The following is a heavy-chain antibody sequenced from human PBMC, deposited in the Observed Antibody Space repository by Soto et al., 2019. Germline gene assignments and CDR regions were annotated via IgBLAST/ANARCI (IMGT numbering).Heavy chain of an antibody. CDR2: ISNRGSTI. CDR1: GFTSSDYY. D-gene: IGHD3-3*01. CDR3: ARLGGLLWSGYYHIDY. V-gene: IGHV3-11*01. J-gene: IGHJ4*02. Sequence: QVQLVESGGGLVKPGGSLRLSCAASGFTSSDYYMSWIRQAPGKGLECVSYISNRGSTIYYADSVKGRFTISRDNAKNSLYLQMNSLRAEDTAVYYCARLGGLLWSGYYHIDYWGQGTLVTVSS.